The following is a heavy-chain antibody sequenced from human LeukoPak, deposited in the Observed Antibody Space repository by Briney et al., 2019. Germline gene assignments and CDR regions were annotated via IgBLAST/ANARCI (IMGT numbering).Heavy chain of an antibody. Sequence: ASVKASCKASGYTFTSYAMHWVRQAPGPRLEWMGWINAGNGNTKYSQKFQGRVTITRDTSASTAYMELSSLRSEDTAVYYCARYRRGQQLIDYWGQGTLVTVSS. V-gene: IGHV1-3*01. CDR3: ARYRRGQQLIDY. J-gene: IGHJ4*02. CDR1: GYTFTSYA. CDR2: INAGNGNT. D-gene: IGHD6-13*01.